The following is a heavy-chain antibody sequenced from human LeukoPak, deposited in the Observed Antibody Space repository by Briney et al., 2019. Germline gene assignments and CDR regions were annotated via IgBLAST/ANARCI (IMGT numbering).Heavy chain of an antibody. V-gene: IGHV3-7*01. J-gene: IGHJ4*02. CDR3: ARDSDDSYDKIDF. Sequence: GGSLRLSCAASGFTFTTYWMSWVRQAPGKGLEWVANIKQDGREKYYLDSVKGRFTISRDNAKNSLYLQINSLRVEDTAVYYCARDSDDSYDKIDFWGQGTLVTVSS. D-gene: IGHD1-1*01. CDR1: GFTFTTYW. CDR2: IKQDGREK.